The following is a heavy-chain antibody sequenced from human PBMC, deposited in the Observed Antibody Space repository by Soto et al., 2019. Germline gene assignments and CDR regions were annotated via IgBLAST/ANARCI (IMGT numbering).Heavy chain of an antibody. CDR1: GGSFSGYY. J-gene: IGHJ2*01. D-gene: IGHD3-10*01. CDR2: INHSGST. V-gene: IGHV4-34*01. CDR3: ARDHYGWDWYFDL. Sequence: QVQLQQWGAGLLKPSETLSLTCAVYGGSFSGYYWSWIRQPPGKGLEWIGEINHSGSTNYNPSLKSRVTISVDTSKNQFSLKLTSVTAADTAVYYCARDHYGWDWYFDLWGRGTLVTVSS.